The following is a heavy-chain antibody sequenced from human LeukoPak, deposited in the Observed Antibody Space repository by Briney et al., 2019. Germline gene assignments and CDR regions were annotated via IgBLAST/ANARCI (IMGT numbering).Heavy chain of an antibody. CDR3: ARSGFGFDAFDI. D-gene: IGHD3-10*01. J-gene: IGHJ3*02. V-gene: IGHV3-21*01. Sequence: GGSLRLSCAASGFTFSSYSMNWVRQAPGKGLEWVSSISNSSCYIYYADSVKGRFTISRDNAKNSLYLRMNTLRAEDTAVYYCARSGFGFDAFDIWGQGTMVTVPS. CDR1: GFTFSSYS. CDR2: ISNSSCYI.